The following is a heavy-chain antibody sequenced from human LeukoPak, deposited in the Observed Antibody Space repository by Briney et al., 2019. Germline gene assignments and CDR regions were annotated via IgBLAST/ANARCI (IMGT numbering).Heavy chain of an antibody. CDR2: MNPNSGNT. Sequence: ASVKVSCKASGYTFTSYDINWVRQAPGQGLEWMGWMNPNSGNTGYAQKFQGRVTMTRNTSISTAYMELSSLRSEDTAVYYCATSFSGYDWAAFDYWGQGTLVTVSS. D-gene: IGHD5-12*01. J-gene: IGHJ4*02. CDR1: GYTFTSYD. V-gene: IGHV1-8*01. CDR3: ATSFSGYDWAAFDY.